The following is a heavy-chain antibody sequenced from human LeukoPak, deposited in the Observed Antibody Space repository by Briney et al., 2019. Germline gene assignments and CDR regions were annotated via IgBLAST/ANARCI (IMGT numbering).Heavy chain of an antibody. Sequence: SETLSLTCTVSGGSISSYYWSWIRQPPGKGLEWISYIYYSGSTNYNPSLKSRVTISVDTSKNQFSLKLSSVTAADTAIYYCARVDEVCQLSAPPFYYYMDVWGKGKSVTVSS. J-gene: IGHJ6*03. V-gene: IGHV4-59*08. D-gene: IGHD3-16*01. CDR3: ARVDEVCQLSAPPFYYYMDV. CDR1: GGSISSYY. CDR2: IYYSGST.